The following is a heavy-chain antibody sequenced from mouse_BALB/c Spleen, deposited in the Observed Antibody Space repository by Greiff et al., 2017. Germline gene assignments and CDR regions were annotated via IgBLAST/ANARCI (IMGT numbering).Heavy chain of an antibody. CDR2: IWGGGST. CDR3: ARNLVLRLGGTMDY. D-gene: IGHD1-2*01. V-gene: IGHV2-6-4*01. CDR1: GFSLTSYG. Sequence: VMLVESGPGLVAPSQSLSITCTVSGFSLTSYGVHWVRQPPGKGLEWLGMIWGGGSTDYNSALKSRLSISKDNSKSQVFLKMNSLQTDDTAMYYCARNLVLRLGGTMDYWGQGTSVTVSS. J-gene: IGHJ4*01.